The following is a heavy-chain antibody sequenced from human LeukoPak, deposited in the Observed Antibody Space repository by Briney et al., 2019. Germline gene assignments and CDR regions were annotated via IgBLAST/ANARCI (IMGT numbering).Heavy chain of an antibody. CDR2: INPNSGGT. Sequence: GASVKVSCKASGYTFTGYYMHWVRQAPGQGLEWMGWINPNSGGTNYAQKFQGRVTITRDTSISTAYMELSRLRSDDTAVYYCASAVEWLLYYFHYWGQGTLVTVSS. CDR1: GYTFTGYY. V-gene: IGHV1-2*02. CDR3: ASAVEWLLYYFHY. D-gene: IGHD3-3*01. J-gene: IGHJ4*02.